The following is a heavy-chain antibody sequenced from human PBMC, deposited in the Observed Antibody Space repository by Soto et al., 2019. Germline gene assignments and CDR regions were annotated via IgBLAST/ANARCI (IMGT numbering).Heavy chain of an antibody. CDR3: ARVDMQQPTYYFDY. V-gene: IGHV3-30-3*01. D-gene: IGHD6-13*01. CDR2: ISYDGSNK. Sequence: GGSLRLSCAASGFTFSSYAMHWVRQAPGKGLEWVAVISYDGSNKYYADSVKGRFTISRDNSKNTLYLQMNSLRAEDTAVYYCARVDMQQPTYYFDYWGQGTLVTVSS. J-gene: IGHJ4*02. CDR1: GFTFSSYA.